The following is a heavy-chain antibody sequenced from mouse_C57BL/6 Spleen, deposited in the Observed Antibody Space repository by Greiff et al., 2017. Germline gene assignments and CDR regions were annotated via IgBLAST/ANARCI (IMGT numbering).Heavy chain of an antibody. V-gene: IGHV3-6*01. D-gene: IGHD2-2*01. J-gene: IGHJ3*01. Sequence: EVKLMESGPGLVKPSQSLSLTCSVTGYSITSGYYWNWIRQFPGNKLEWMGYISYDGSNNYNPSLKNRISITRDTAKNQFFLKLKSVTTEDTATYYRAREVYYGYDDGAWCAYWGQGTLVTVSA. CDR2: ISYDGSN. CDR1: GYSITSGYY. CDR3: AREVYYGYDDGAWCAY.